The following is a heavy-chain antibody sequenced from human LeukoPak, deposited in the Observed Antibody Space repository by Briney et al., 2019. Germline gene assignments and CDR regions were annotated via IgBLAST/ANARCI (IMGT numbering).Heavy chain of an antibody. D-gene: IGHD5-24*01. Sequence: GGSLRLSCAASGFTFDDYAMHWVRQAPGKGLEWVSGISWNGGSIGYADSVKGRFTISRDNAKNSLYLQMNSLRAEDTALYYCAKGGGLRDVYNWVWGKGALVTVS. CDR3: AKGGGLRDVYNWV. V-gene: IGHV3-9*01. CDR2: ISWNGGSI. CDR1: GFTFDDYA. J-gene: IGHJ4*02.